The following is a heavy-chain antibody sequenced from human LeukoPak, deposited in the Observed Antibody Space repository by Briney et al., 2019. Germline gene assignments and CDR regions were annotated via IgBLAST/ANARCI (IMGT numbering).Heavy chain of an antibody. V-gene: IGHV3-21*01. CDR3: AKAADSDSSEDY. CDR1: GFTFSSYS. Sequence: PGGSLRLSCAASGFTFSSYSMNWVRQAPGKGLEWVSSITSSSSYIYYADSVKGRFTISRDNAKNSLYLQMNSLRAEDTAVYYCAKAADSDSSEDYWGQGTLVTVPS. D-gene: IGHD6-6*01. J-gene: IGHJ4*02. CDR2: ITSSSSYI.